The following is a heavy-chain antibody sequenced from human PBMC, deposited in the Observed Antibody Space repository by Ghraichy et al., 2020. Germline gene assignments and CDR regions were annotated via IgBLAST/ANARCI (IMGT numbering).Heavy chain of an antibody. Sequence: ASVKVSCKASGYTFTSYDINWVRQATGQGLEWMGWMNPNSGNTGYAQKFQGRVTMTRNTSISTAYMELSSLRSEDTAVYYCARGLQSDFWSGRLRHYGMDVWGQGTTVTVSS. CDR2: MNPNSGNT. J-gene: IGHJ6*02. CDR1: GYTFTSYD. D-gene: IGHD3-3*01. CDR3: ARGLQSDFWSGRLRHYGMDV. V-gene: IGHV1-8*01.